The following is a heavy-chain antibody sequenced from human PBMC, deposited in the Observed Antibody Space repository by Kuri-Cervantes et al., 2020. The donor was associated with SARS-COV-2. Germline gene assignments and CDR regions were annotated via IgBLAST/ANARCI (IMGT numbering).Heavy chain of an antibody. CDR3: ARDGIDIVVGNDAFDI. CDR2: INPSGGST. D-gene: IGHD2-2*01. J-gene: IGHJ3*02. V-gene: IGHV1-46*01. CDR1: GYTFTSYY. Sequence: ASVKVSCKASGYTFTSYYMHWVRQAPGQGLEWMGIINPSGGSTSYAQKFQGRVTMTRDTSTSTVYMELSSLRSKDTAVYYCARDGIDIVVGNDAFDIWGQGTMVTVSS.